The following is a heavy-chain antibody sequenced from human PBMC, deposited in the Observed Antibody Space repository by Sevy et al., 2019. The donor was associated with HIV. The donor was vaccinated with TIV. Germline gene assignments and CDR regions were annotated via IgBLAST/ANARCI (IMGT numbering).Heavy chain of an antibody. CDR3: ARVYNDFWSGYD. J-gene: IGHJ4*02. CDR1: DGSITSYY. V-gene: IGHV4-59*01. D-gene: IGHD3-3*01. Sequence: SETLSLTCTVSDGSITSYYWTWIRQPPAKELEWIGYIYSSRTTNYNPSPKSRVTISMETSMNQLSLKLNSVTAADTAVYYCARVYNDFWSGYDWGQGIRVTVSS. CDR2: IYSSRTT.